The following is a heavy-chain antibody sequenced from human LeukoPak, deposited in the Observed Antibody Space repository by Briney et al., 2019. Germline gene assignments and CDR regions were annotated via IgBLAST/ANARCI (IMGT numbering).Heavy chain of an antibody. J-gene: IGHJ5*02. V-gene: IGHV4-39*01. CDR1: GFTFSNYA. CDR2: IYYSGST. D-gene: IGHD3-10*01. Sequence: PGGSLRLSCAASGFTFSNYAMSWVRQAPGKGLEWVGTIYYSGSTYYNPSLKSRVTISVDTSKNQFSLRLSSVTATDTAVYYCASATYYYGSGSNNWFDPWGQGTLVTVSS. CDR3: ASATYYYGSGSNNWFDP.